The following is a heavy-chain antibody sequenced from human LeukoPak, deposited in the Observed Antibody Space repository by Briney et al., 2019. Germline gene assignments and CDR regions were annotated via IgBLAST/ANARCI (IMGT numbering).Heavy chain of an antibody. CDR1: GFTFSSYA. Sequence: HPGGSLRLSCAASGFTFSSYAMSWVRQAPGKGLEWVSAISGSGSSTYYADSVKGRFTISRDNSKNTLYLQMNSLRAEDTAVYYCAKDIAAAGMANDAFDIWGQGTMVTVSS. J-gene: IGHJ3*02. V-gene: IGHV3-23*01. CDR2: ISGSGSST. CDR3: AKDIAAAGMANDAFDI. D-gene: IGHD6-13*01.